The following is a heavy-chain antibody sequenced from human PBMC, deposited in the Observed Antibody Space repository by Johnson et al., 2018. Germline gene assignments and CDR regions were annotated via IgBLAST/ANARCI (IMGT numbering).Heavy chain of an antibody. J-gene: IGHJ6*03. CDR2: ISWNSGSI. CDR3: AKGGYYYYKDV. CDR1: GFTFDDYA. V-gene: IGHV3-9*01. Sequence: VQLVQSGGGLVQPGRSLRLSCAASGFTFDDYAMHWVRQAPGKVLEWVSGISWNSGSIGSADSVKGRFTISRDNAKNSLYLQMNSLRAADTASYYCAKGGYYYYKDVWGKGTTVTVSS.